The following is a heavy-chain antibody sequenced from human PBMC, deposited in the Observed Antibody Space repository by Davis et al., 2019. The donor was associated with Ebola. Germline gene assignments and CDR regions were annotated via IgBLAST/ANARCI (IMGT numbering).Heavy chain of an antibody. CDR1: GFNFRSYR. CDR3: AKGEQYCSDISCYSFDAFGG. J-gene: IGHJ3*01. V-gene: IGHV3-23*01. Sequence: GGPLRLSCAAPGFNFRSYRMGWVRQAPGKGLEWVPSIRSTGGNSFYTASVKGRFSIDTHKSKNTVHLQMHILRAEDTAVYYCAKGEQYCSDISCYSFDAFGGWGQGTMVTVSS. D-gene: IGHD2-2*01. CDR2: IRSTGGNS.